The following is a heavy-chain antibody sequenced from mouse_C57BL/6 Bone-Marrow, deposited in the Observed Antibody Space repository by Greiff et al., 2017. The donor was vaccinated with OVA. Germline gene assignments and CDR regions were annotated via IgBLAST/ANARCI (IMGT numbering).Heavy chain of an antibody. V-gene: IGHV5-15*01. CDR2: ISNLAYSI. J-gene: IGHJ4*01. Sequence: EVHLVESGGGLVQPGGSLKLSCAASGFTFSDYGMAWVRQAPRKGPEWVAFISNLAYSIYYADTVTGRFTISRENAKNTLYLEMSSLRSEDTAMYYCARHHLLRYPYYAMDYWGQGTSVTVSS. CDR3: ARHHLLRYPYYAMDY. D-gene: IGHD1-1*01. CDR1: GFTFSDYG.